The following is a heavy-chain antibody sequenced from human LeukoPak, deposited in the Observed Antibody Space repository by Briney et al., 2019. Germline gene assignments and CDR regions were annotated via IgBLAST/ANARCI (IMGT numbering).Heavy chain of an antibody. CDR1: GGTFSSYA. V-gene: IGHV1-69*04. Sequence: GASVKVSCKASGGTFSSYAISWVRQAPGQGLEWMGRIIPILGIANYAQKFQGRVTITADKSTGTAYMELSSLRSEDTAVYYCARDGYNYSCFDYWGQGTLVTVSS. CDR3: ARDGYNYSCFDY. J-gene: IGHJ4*02. CDR2: IIPILGIA. D-gene: IGHD5-24*01.